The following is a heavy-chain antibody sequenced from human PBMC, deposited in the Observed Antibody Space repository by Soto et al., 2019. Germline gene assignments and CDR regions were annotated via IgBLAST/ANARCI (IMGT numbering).Heavy chain of an antibody. D-gene: IGHD3-10*01. V-gene: IGHV4-30-2*01. Sequence: LSLTCAVSGGSISSGGYSWIWIRQPPGKGLEWIGYIYHSGSTYYNPSLKSRVTISVDRSKNQFSLKLSSVTAADTAVYYCARVLRGVIDYWXQGTLVTVSS. CDR1: GGSISSGGYS. J-gene: IGHJ4*02. CDR2: IYHSGST. CDR3: ARVLRGVIDY.